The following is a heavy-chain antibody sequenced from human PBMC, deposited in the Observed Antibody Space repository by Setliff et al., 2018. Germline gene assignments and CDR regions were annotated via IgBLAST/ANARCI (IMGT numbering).Heavy chain of an antibody. V-gene: IGHV3-7*03. D-gene: IGHD1-7*01. CDR1: GFNFNTYT. Sequence: GESLKISCAASGFNFNTYTMSWVRQAPGKGLEWVANIERDGSEKFYVDSVKGRFTTSRDNAKNSLYLEMNGLRAEDTAAYYCARLVMRGTIDFFDYWGQGTLVTVSS. J-gene: IGHJ4*02. CDR2: IERDGSEK. CDR3: ARLVMRGTIDFFDY.